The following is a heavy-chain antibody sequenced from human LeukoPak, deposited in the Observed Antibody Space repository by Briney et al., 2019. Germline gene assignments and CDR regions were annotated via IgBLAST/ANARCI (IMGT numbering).Heavy chain of an antibody. D-gene: IGHD6-13*01. J-gene: IGHJ4*02. Sequence: GGSLRLSCAASGFTFSSYAMSWVRRAPGKGLEWVSGVSSSGGSTYYTDSVKGRFTISRDNSKNTIYLQMNSLRAEDTALYYCAKAAAAPGFDFWGQGTLVTVSS. V-gene: IGHV3-23*01. CDR3: AKAAAAPGFDF. CDR1: GFTFSSYA. CDR2: VSSSGGST.